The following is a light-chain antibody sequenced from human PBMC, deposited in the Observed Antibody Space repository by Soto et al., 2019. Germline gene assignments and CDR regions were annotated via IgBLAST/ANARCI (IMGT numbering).Light chain of an antibody. CDR1: QSVSNSY. Sequence: EIVLTQSPGTLSLSPGERVTLSCRASQSVSNSYLAWYQQKPGQAPRLLIYVASSRATGIPDRFSGGGSGTDFTLTISTLEPEDFAVYYCQQYGSSPLTFGQGTKVEI. CDR3: QQYGSSPLT. CDR2: VAS. V-gene: IGKV3-20*01. J-gene: IGKJ1*01.